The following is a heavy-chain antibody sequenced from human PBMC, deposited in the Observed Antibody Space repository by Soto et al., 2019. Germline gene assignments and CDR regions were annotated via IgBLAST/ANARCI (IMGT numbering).Heavy chain of an antibody. Sequence: PSETLSLTCTVSGGSISSYYWSWIRQPPGKGLEWIGYIYYTGSTNYNPSLKSRVTISVDTSKNQFSLKLSSVTAADTAVYYCARVGSSWYLGMDVWGQGTTVTV. CDR3: ARVGSSWYLGMDV. D-gene: IGHD6-13*01. CDR1: GGSISSYY. J-gene: IGHJ6*02. CDR2: IYYTGST. V-gene: IGHV4-59*01.